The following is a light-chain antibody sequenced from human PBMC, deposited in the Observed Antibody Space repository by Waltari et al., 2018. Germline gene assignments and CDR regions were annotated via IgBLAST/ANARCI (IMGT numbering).Light chain of an antibody. CDR2: EVS. J-gene: IGLJ3*02. V-gene: IGLV2-8*01. Sequence: HSALTQPPPASGSPGQSVTISCTGTSSDVGGYNYVSWFQQRPGKAPKVMIYEVSMRPAGAPDRFSCSKSGNTSLLIASGLQAEDEADYCCSSYAGSRFWVFGGGTKLTVL. CDR1: SSDVGGYNY. CDR3: SSYAGSRFWV.